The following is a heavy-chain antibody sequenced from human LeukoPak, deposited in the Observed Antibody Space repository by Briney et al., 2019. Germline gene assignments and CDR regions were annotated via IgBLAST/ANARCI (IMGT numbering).Heavy chain of an antibody. Sequence: GGSLRLSCAASGFTFSSYWMSWVRQAPGKGLEWVANIKQDGSEKYYVDSVKGRFTISRDNAKNSLNLQMNSLRAEDTAVYYCARDRYCSSTSCYLALGYWGQGTLVTVSS. CDR2: IKQDGSEK. CDR1: GFTFSSYW. D-gene: IGHD2-2*01. J-gene: IGHJ4*02. V-gene: IGHV3-7*01. CDR3: ARDRYCSSTSCYLALGY.